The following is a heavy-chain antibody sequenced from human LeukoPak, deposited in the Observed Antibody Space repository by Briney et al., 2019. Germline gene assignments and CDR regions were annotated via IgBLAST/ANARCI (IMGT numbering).Heavy chain of an antibody. D-gene: IGHD6-19*01. CDR3: ARDYSSGWTSYFDY. V-gene: IGHV3-48*01. CDR2: ISSSSSTI. J-gene: IGHJ4*02. Sequence: GGSLRLSCAASGFTFSSYSMNWVRQAPGKGLEWVSYISSSSSTIYYADSVKGRFTISRDNSKNTLYLQMNSLRAEDTAVYYCARDYSSGWTSYFDYWGQGTLVTVSS. CDR1: GFTFSSYS.